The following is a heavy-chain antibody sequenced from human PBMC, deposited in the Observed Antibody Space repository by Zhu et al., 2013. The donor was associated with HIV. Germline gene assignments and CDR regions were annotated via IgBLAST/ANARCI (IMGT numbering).Heavy chain of an antibody. CDR3: ARDLPPGYDILTGYYQD. J-gene: IGHJ4*02. Sequence: QVQLQQWGAGLLKPSETLSLTCAVYGGSFSGYYWSWIRQPPGKGLEWIGEINHSGSTNYNPSLKSRVTISVDTSKNQFSLKLSSVTAADTAVYYCARDLPPGYDILTGYYQDWGQGTLVTVSS. CDR1: GGSFSGYY. CDR2: INHSGST. D-gene: IGHD3-9*01. V-gene: IGHV4-34*01.